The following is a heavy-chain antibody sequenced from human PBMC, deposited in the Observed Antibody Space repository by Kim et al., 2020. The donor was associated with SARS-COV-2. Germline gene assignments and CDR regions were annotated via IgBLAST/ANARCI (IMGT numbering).Heavy chain of an antibody. V-gene: IGHV4-31*02. Sequence: TYPNPPPKSRVNISVDTSKNQFSLKLSSVTAADTAVYYCARAPDDQAFDIWGQGTMVTVSS. CDR2: T. CDR3: ARAPDDQAFDI. J-gene: IGHJ3*02. D-gene: IGHD3-16*01.